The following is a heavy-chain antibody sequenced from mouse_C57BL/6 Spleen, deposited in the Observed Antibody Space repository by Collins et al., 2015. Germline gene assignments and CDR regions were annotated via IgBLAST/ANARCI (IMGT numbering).Heavy chain of an antibody. J-gene: IGHJ3*01. V-gene: IGHV9-3*02. CDR3: ARRGLLEGFAY. CDR2: INTNTGEP. CDR1: GYTFTNYG. D-gene: IGHD2-1*01. Sequence: QIQLVQSGPELKKPGETVKISCKASGYTFTNYGMNWVKQAPGKGLKWMGWINTNTGEPTYAEEFKGRFAFSLETSASTAYLQINNLKNEDTATYFCARRGLLEGFAYWGQGTLVTVSA.